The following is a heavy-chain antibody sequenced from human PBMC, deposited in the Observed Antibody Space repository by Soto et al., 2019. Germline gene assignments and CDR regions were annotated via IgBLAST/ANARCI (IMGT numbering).Heavy chain of an antibody. Sequence: EVQLVESGGGLVQPGRSLRLSCAASGFTFDDYAMHWVRQAPGKGLEWVSGISWNSGSIGYADSVKGRFTISRDNAKNSVYLPVNSRRAEDTALYYCATDSTLWGWGGMAVWGQGSTVTV. CDR3: ATDSTLWGWGGMAV. CDR2: ISWNSGSI. D-gene: IGHD3-16*01. CDR1: GFTFDDYA. J-gene: IGHJ6*02. V-gene: IGHV3-9*01.